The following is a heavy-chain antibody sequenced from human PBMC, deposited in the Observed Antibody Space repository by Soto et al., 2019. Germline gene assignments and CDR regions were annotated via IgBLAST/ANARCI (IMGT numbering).Heavy chain of an antibody. CDR1: GGSISSYY. CDR3: ATTYCSGGSCYQAPGAFDI. D-gene: IGHD2-15*01. V-gene: IGHV4-59*08. CDR2: IYYSGST. Sequence: QVQLQESGPGLVKPSETLSLTCTVSGGSISSYYWSWIRQPPGKGLEWIGYIYYSGSTNYNPSLKSRVTRSVDTSKNQFSLKLSSVTAADTAVYYCATTYCSGGSCYQAPGAFDIWGQGTMVTVSS. J-gene: IGHJ3*02.